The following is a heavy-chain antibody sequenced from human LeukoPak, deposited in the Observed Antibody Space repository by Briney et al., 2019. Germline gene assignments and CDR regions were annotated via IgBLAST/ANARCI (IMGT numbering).Heavy chain of an antibody. D-gene: IGHD3-9*01. J-gene: IGHJ3*02. Sequence: TGGSLRLSCAASGFTFSSYSMNWVRQAEGKGLEWVSYIISSSSTISYAASVKARFTISRDNATNSLYLQMNSLRAEDTAVYFCTKNIHYDILTGLDAFDIWGQGTMVTVSS. CDR1: GFTFSSYS. V-gene: IGHV3-48*01. CDR3: TKNIHYDILTGLDAFDI. CDR2: IISSSSTI.